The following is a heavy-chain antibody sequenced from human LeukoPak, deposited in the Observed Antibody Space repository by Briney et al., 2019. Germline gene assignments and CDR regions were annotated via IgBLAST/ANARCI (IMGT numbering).Heavy chain of an antibody. CDR3: ARTPPSDSRSYYNFDY. Sequence: SETLSLTCTVSGGSISSYYWSWIRQPPGKGLEWIGYIYYSGSTKYNPSLKSRVTISLDTSENQFSLKLSSVTAADTAVYYCARTPPSDSRSYYNFDYWGPGTLVTVSS. CDR1: GGSISSYY. D-gene: IGHD3-10*01. CDR2: IYYSGST. V-gene: IGHV4-59*01. J-gene: IGHJ4*02.